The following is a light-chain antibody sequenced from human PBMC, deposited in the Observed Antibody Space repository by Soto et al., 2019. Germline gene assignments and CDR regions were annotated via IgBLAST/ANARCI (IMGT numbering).Light chain of an antibody. CDR3: QQYKDYVYT. J-gene: IGKJ2*01. CDR2: DVS. V-gene: IGKV1-5*01. Sequence: GDRVIITCRASQTVERWVAWYQQKPGKAPKLLISDVSTLERGVPSRFSGSGSATEFTLTISGLQPDDFATYYCQQYKDYVYTFGQGTKVDIK. CDR1: QTVERW.